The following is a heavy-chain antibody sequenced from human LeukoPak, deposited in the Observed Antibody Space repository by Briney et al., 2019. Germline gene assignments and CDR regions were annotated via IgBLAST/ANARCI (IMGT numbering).Heavy chain of an antibody. CDR1: GDSISSTSYY. V-gene: IGHV4-39*01. J-gene: IGHJ4*01. D-gene: IGHD3-10*01. Sequence: KPSETLSPTCTVSGDSISSTSYYWDWIRQPPGKGLEWIGSIYNSGTTYYNPSLKSRVTISVDTSKNQSSLKVSSVTAADTAVYYCASRVYGLGSFNYWGQGTLVTVSS. CDR3: ASRVYGLGSFNY. CDR2: IYNSGTT.